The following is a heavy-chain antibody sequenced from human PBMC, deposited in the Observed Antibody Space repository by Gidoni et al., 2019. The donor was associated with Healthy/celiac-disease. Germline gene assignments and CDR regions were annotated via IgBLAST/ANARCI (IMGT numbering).Heavy chain of an antibody. D-gene: IGHD5-18*01. CDR1: GGTFSSYT. CDR3: ARDRYSYGPRDYYYGMDV. V-gene: IGHV1-69*08. J-gene: IGHJ6*02. Sequence: QVQLVQSGAEVKKPGSSVKVSCKASGGTFSSYTISWVRQAPGQGLEWMGRIIPILGIANYAQKFQGRVTITADKSTSTAYMELSSLRSEDTAVYYCARDRYSYGPRDYYYGMDVWGQGTTVTVSS. CDR2: IIPILGIA.